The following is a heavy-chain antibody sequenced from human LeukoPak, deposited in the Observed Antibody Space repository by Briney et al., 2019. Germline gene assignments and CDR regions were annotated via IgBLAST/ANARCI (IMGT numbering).Heavy chain of an antibody. V-gene: IGHV4-34*01. CDR1: GGPFSGYY. D-gene: IGHD3-10*01. CDR2: INHSGST. CDR3: GRGLRGVIPLVPSYFNC. J-gene: IGHJ4*02. Sequence: PSETLSLTCAVYGGPFSGYYWSWIRQPPGKGLEWIGEINHSGSTNYNPSLKSRVTISVDTSKNQFSLKLSSVTAADTAVYYCGRGLRGVIPLVPSYFNCCGQGTLVTVSS.